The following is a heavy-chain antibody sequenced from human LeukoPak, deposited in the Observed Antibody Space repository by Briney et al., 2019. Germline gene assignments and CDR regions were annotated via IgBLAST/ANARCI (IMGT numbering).Heavy chain of an antibody. V-gene: IGHV4-34*01. CDR1: GGSFSGYY. J-gene: IGHJ4*02. CDR2: INHSGST. CDR3: ARGRFRVATIGRYYFDY. D-gene: IGHD5-12*01. Sequence: SETLSLTCAVYGGSFSGYYWSWIRQPPGKGLEWIGEINHSGSTNYNPSLKSRVTISVDTSKNQFSLKLSSVTAADTAVYYCARGRFRVATIGRYYFDYWGQGTLVTVSS.